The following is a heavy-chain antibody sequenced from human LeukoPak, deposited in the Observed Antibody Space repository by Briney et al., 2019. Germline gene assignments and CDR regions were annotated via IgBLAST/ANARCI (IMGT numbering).Heavy chain of an antibody. CDR2: ISSTSNNI. V-gene: IGHV3-21*01. D-gene: IGHD3-9*01. CDR1: GFTFSSYS. J-gene: IGHJ4*02. CDR3: TKDFDSGGAY. Sequence: GGSLRLSCAASGFTFSSYSMNWVRQAPGKGLEWVSSISSTSNNIYYADSVKGRFTISRDNAKHSLYLQMSSLRAEDTAVYYCTKDFDSGGAYWGQGTLVAVSS.